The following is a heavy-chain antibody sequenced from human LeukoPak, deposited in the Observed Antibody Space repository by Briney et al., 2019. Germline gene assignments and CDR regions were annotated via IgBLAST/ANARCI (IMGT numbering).Heavy chain of an antibody. CDR3: ARARYYGSGSYYSFNWFDP. D-gene: IGHD3-10*01. CDR2: INPNSGDT. Sequence: SSVKVSCKASGYTFTGYYLHGVRQAPGQGLEWMGWINPNSGDTYNAQKFQGRVTMTRDTSISTAYMELSRLRFDETAVYYCARARYYGSGSYYSFNWFDPWGQGTLVTVSS. CDR1: GYTFTGYY. J-gene: IGHJ5*02. V-gene: IGHV1-2*02.